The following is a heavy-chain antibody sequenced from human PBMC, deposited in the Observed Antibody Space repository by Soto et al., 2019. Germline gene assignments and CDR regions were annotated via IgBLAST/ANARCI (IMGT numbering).Heavy chain of an antibody. CDR1: GGSFSGYY. J-gene: IGHJ4*02. Sequence: QVQLQQWGAGLLKPSETLSLTCAVYGGSFSGYYWSWIRQPPGKGLEWIGEINHSGSTNYNPSLKNRVTISVDTSKNQFSLKLSSVTAADTAVYYCARDHYALGYFDYWGQGTLVIVSS. CDR3: ARDHYALGYFDY. V-gene: IGHV4-34*01. D-gene: IGHD4-17*01. CDR2: INHSGST.